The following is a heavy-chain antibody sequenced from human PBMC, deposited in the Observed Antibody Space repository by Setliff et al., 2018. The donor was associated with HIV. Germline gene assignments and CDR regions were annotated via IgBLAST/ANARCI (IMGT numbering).Heavy chain of an antibody. CDR3: ARIILFCSGDTCYMDTFDV. V-gene: IGHV3-21*04. CDR1: GLDLNNSS. D-gene: IGHD2-15*01. CDR2: ISNGGDYT. J-gene: IGHJ3*01. Sequence: PGGSLRLSCVGSGLDLNNSSMTWVRQAPGKGLEWVSSISNGGDYTYYRDSVRGRFTISRDDAKNSVFLHMNSLRDDDTALYYCARIILFCSGDTCYMDTFDVWGQGTMVTVSS.